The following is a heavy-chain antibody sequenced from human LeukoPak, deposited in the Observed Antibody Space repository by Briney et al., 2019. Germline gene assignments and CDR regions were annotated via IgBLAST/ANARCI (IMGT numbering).Heavy chain of an antibody. V-gene: IGHV3-23*01. D-gene: IGHD2-2*02. CDR1: GFTFSSYG. CDR2: ISGSGGST. Sequence: GGTLRLSCAASGFTFSSYGMSWVRQAPGKGLEWVSAISGSGGSTYYADSVKGRFTISRDNSKNALYLQMNSLRAEDTAVYYCATRPYITVRKDIVVVPAAIPDYWGQGTLVTVSS. CDR3: ATRPYITVRKDIVVVPAAIPDY. J-gene: IGHJ4*02.